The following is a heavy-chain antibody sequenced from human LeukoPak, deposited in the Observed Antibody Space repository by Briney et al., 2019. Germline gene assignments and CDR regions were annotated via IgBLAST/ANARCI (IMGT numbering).Heavy chain of an antibody. CDR3: AKPGIAVAGMYNWFDP. J-gene: IGHJ5*02. CDR2: IKQDGSEK. CDR1: GFTFSSYW. V-gene: IGHV3-7*03. D-gene: IGHD6-19*01. Sequence: PGGSLRLSCAASGFTFSSYWMSWVRQAPGKGLEWVANIKQDGSEKYYVDSVKGRFTISRDNAKNSLYLQVNSLRAEDTAVYYCAKPGIAVAGMYNWFDPWGQGTLVTVSS.